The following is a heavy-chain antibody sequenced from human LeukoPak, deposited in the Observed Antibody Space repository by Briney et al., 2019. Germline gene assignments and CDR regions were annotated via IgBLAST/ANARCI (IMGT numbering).Heavy chain of an antibody. D-gene: IGHD2-2*02. Sequence: PSETLSLTCTVSGGSISSYYWSWIRQPAGKGLEWIGRIYTSGSTNYNPSLKSRVTMSVDTSKNQFSLKLSSVTAADTAVYYYAREVVVPAAIGWFDPWGQGTLVTVSS. J-gene: IGHJ5*02. CDR3: AREVVVPAAIGWFDP. CDR1: GGSISSYY. CDR2: IYTSGST. V-gene: IGHV4-4*07.